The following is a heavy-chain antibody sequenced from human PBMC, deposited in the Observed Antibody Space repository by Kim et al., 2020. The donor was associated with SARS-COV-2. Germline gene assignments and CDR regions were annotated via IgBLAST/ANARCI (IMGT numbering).Heavy chain of an antibody. CDR3: ARDRFYDSSGHYGMDV. J-gene: IGHJ6*02. CDR2: MYYSGRT. CDR1: GGSISSNSYY. V-gene: IGHV4-39*07. D-gene: IGHD3-22*01. Sequence: SETLSLTCTVSGGSISSNSYYWGWIRQPPGKGLEWIGSMYYSGRTYYNPSLKSRVTISVDTSKNQFFLKLSSVTAADTAVYYCARDRFYDSSGHYGMDVWGQGTTVTVSS.